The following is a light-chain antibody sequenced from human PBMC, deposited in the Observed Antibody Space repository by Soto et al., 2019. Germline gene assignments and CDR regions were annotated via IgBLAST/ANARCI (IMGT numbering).Light chain of an antibody. V-gene: IGLV2-14*01. CDR1: SSDVGGYNY. CDR3: SSYTSSSTLV. J-gene: IGLJ2*01. Sequence: QSALTQPASVSGSPGQSTTISCTGTSSDVGGYNYVSWYQQHPGKAPKLMIYEVSNRPSGVSNRFSGSKSGNTASLTISGLQAEDEADYYCSSYTSSSTLVLGGGTKVTVL. CDR2: EVS.